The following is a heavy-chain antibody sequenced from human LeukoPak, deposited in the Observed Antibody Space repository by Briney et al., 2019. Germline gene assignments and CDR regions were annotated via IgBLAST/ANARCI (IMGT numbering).Heavy chain of an antibody. CDR1: GYTFTSYG. CDR2: ISAYNGNT. Sequence: GASVNVSCKASGYTFTSYGISWVRQAPGQGLEWMGWISAYNGNTNYAQKLQGRVTMTTDTSTSTAYMELSSLRSEDTAVYYCAREGLYGSSGYYNYWGQGTLVTVSS. D-gene: IGHD3-22*01. V-gene: IGHV1-18*01. CDR3: AREGLYGSSGYYNY. J-gene: IGHJ4*02.